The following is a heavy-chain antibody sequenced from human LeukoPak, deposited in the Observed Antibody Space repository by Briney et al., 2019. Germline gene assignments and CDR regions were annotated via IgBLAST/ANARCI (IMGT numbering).Heavy chain of an antibody. CDR3: ARDIPGALTGYCRGFDY. V-gene: IGHV3-48*02. CDR2: ISPSSSTR. Sequence: GGSLRLSCVASGFAFSRSGMNWVRQAPGEGLEWLSCISPSSSTRHYADSVKGRLIISRDNAKNSLYLQMNSLTEEDTAVYYCARDIPGALTGYCRGFDYWGQGTPVTVSS. J-gene: IGHJ4*02. CDR1: GFAFSRSG. D-gene: IGHD3-9*01.